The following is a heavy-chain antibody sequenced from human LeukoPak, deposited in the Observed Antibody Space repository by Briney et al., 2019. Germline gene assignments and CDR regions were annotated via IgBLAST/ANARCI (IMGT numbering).Heavy chain of an antibody. CDR2: IWYDGSNK. Sequence: PGRSLRLSCAASGFTFSSYGMHWVRQAPGKGLEWVAVIWYDGSNKYYADSVKGRFTISRDNSKNTLYLQMNSLRAEDTAVHYCARDHSSGWYSDYFDYWGQGTLVTVSS. J-gene: IGHJ4*02. CDR3: ARDHSSGWYSDYFDY. D-gene: IGHD6-19*01. V-gene: IGHV3-33*01. CDR1: GFTFSSYG.